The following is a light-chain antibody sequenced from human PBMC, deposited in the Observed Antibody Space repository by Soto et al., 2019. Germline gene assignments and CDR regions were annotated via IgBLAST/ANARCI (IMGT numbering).Light chain of an antibody. J-gene: IGKJ5*01. CDR1: QSVSNF. V-gene: IGKV1-39*01. CDR3: QQSFSSPPIT. Sequence: DIQMTQSPSSLSASVGDRITITCRASQSVSNFLVWYQQKPGKAPKILIHSASTLQSGVPSRFSGSGSGTDFTLTISSLQPEDVATYYCQQSFSSPPITFGQGTRLEIK. CDR2: SAS.